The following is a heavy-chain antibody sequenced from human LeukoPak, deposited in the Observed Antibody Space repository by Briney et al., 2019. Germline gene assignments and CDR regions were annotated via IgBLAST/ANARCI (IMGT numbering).Heavy chain of an antibody. CDR2: IKEDGSEK. CDR3: ARGPRAFDI. CDR1: RFTFSSFW. J-gene: IGHJ3*02. V-gene: IGHV3-7*01. Sequence: PGGSLRLSCAASRFTFSSFWMSWVRQAPGKGLEWVANIKEDGSEKYYVDSVKGRFTISRDNAKNSLYLQMNSLRAEDTAVYYCARGPRAFDIWGQGTMVTVSS.